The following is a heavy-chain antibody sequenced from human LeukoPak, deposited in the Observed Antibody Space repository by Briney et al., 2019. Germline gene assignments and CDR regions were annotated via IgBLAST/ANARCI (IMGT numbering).Heavy chain of an antibody. J-gene: IGHJ6*02. CDR2: INPNSGGT. Sequence: ASVKVSCKASGYTFTGYYMHWMRQAPGQGLEWMGWINPNSGGTNYAQKFQGWVTMTRDTSISTAYMELSRLRSDDTAVYYCARERQVVPAAMVDYYNGMDVWGQGTTVTVSS. CDR3: ARERQVVPAAMVDYYNGMDV. CDR1: GYTFTGYY. V-gene: IGHV1-2*04. D-gene: IGHD2-2*01.